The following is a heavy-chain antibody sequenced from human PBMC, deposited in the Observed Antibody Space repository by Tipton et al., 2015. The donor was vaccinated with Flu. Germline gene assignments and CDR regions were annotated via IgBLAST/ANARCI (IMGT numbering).Heavy chain of an antibody. D-gene: IGHD1-1*01. CDR3: AKDLTTNRYDKYFGY. Sequence: SLRLSCAASGFTFRNYAMTWVRQAPGKGLEWVSTISASGQTSYYADSVKGRFTISRDDSKNTLYLQMNSLRAEDTAAYYCAKDLTTNRYDKYFGYWGQGTLVTVSS. CDR1: GFTFRNYA. V-gene: IGHV3-23*01. J-gene: IGHJ4*02. CDR2: ISASGQTS.